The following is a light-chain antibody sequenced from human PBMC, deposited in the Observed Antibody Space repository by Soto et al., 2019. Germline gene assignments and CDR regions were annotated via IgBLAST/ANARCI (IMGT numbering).Light chain of an antibody. CDR3: QSYDYSLSAHYV. Sequence: QSVLTQPPSASGTPGQRVTISCSGSSSNIGSNTVNWYQQLPGTAPKLLIYSNNQRPSGVPDRFSGSKSGTSASLAISGLQSEDEADYYCQSYDYSLSAHYVFGAGTKVTVL. CDR2: SNN. CDR1: SSNIGSNT. J-gene: IGLJ1*01. V-gene: IGLV1-44*01.